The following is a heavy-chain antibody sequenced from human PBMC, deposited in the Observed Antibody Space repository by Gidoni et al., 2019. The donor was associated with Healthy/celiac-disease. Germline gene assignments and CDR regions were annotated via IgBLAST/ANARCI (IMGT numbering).Heavy chain of an antibody. CDR3: ARLPNNWFDP. Sequence: QVQLQESGPGLVKPSETLSLTCPVAGGSISSYYWSWIRQPPGKGLEWIGYIYYSGSTNYNPSLKRRVTISVDTSKNQFSLKLSSVTAADTAVYYCARLPNNWFDPWGQGTLVTVSS. V-gene: IGHV4-59*01. J-gene: IGHJ5*02. D-gene: IGHD2-8*01. CDR1: GGSISSYY. CDR2: IYYSGST.